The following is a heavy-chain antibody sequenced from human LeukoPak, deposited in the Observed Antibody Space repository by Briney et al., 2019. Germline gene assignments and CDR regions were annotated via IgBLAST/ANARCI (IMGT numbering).Heavy chain of an antibody. D-gene: IGHD6-19*01. V-gene: IGHV3-11*04. J-gene: IGHJ4*02. CDR3: ARDDTAVAGTELDY. CDR1: GFTFSDYY. CDR2: ISSSGSTI. Sequence: GGSLRLSCAASGFTFSDYYMSWIRQAPGKGLEWVSYISSSGSTIYYADFVKGRFTISRDNAKNSLYLQMNSLRAEDTAVYYCARDDTAVAGTELDYWGQGTLVTVSS.